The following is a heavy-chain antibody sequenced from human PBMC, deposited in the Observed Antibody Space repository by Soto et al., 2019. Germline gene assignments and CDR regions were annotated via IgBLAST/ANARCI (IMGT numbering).Heavy chain of an antibody. D-gene: IGHD3-3*01. CDR3: ARDPPHYDFWSGGDYYYGMDV. J-gene: IGHJ6*02. CDR1: GYTFTSYY. Sequence: ASVKVSCKASGYTFTSYYMHWVRQAPGQGLEWMGIINPSGGSTSYAQKFQGRVTMTRDTSTSTVYMELSSLRSEDTAVYYCARDPPHYDFWSGGDYYYGMDVWGQGTTVTVSS. CDR2: INPSGGST. V-gene: IGHV1-46*01.